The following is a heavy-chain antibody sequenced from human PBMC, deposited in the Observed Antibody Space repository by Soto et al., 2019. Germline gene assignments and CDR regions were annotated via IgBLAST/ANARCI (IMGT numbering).Heavy chain of an antibody. Sequence: QVQLLQSGSEVKKPGSSVKVSCRASGGSLSSYPVTWVRQAPGQGLEWMGRIIPIVGLTNYAQKFQGRVTITADKSTSTAYMEWSSLRSDDTAVYYCARPTGGHDAGANYMDVWGKGTTVIVSS. CDR3: ARPTGGHDAGANYMDV. CDR1: GGSLSSYP. CDR2: IIPIVGLT. V-gene: IGHV1-69*02. J-gene: IGHJ6*03. D-gene: IGHD2-8*02.